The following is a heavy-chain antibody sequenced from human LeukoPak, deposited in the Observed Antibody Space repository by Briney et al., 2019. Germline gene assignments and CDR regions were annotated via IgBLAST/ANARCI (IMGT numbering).Heavy chain of an antibody. CDR1: GGSINGESYY. V-gene: IGHV4-61*09. J-gene: IGHJ2*01. CDR2: IFTTGST. CDR3: ARDRNWGRGYFDL. D-gene: IGHD7-27*01. Sequence: SETLSLTCSVSGGSINGESYYWSWIRQPAGKPLEWIGHIFTTGSTSYNPSLRTRVTISEDSSKDQFSLNLKSVTAADTAVYYCARDRNWGRGYFDLWGRGTLVIVSS.